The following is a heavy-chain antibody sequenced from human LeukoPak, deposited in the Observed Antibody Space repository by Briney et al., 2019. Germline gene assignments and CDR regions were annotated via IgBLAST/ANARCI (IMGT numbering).Heavy chain of an antibody. CDR1: GFTFSSYA. J-gene: IGHJ4*02. V-gene: IGHV4-34*01. CDR2: INHSGST. Sequence: GSLRLSCAASGFTFSSYAMIWVRQAPGKGLEWIGEINHSGSTNYNPSLKSRVTISVDTSKNQFSLKLSSVTAADTAVYYCARDKRLLLRTYFDYWGQGTLVTVSS. CDR3: ARDKRLLLRTYFDY. D-gene: IGHD3-22*01.